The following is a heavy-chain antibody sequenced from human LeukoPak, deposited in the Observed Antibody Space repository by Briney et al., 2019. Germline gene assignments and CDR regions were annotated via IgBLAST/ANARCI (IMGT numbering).Heavy chain of an antibody. CDR1: GFTFSSYS. J-gene: IGHJ4*02. V-gene: IGHV3-21*01. CDR2: ISSSSSYI. CDR3: ARDHGVTGTTYDY. D-gene: IGHD1-7*01. Sequence: PGGSLRLSCAASGFTFSSYSMNWVRQAPGKGLEWVSSISSSSSYIYYADSVKGRFTISRDNAKHSLYLQMNSLRAEDTAVYYCARDHGVTGTTYDYWGQGTLVTVSS.